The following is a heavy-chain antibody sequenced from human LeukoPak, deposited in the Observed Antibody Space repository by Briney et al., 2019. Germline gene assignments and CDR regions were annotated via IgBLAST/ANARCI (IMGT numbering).Heavy chain of an antibody. J-gene: IGHJ4*02. CDR3: ARGRHSSSWSPIDY. CDR2: MKEDGSEK. Sequence: PGESLRLSCAASGFTFSGYWMTWVGQAPGKGREWGACMKEDGSEKYYVDSVKGRFTTSRDNAKNSLYLQMNRLRAEDTAMYYCARGRHSSSWSPIDYWGQGTLVTVSS. V-gene: IGHV3-7*01. D-gene: IGHD6-13*01. CDR1: GFTFSGYW.